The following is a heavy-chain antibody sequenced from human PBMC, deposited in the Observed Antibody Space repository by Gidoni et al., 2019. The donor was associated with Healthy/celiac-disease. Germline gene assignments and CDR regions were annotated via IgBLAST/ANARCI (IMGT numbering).Heavy chain of an antibody. CDR3: ARVRWEGMIVGEYYFDY. V-gene: IGHV3-21*01. J-gene: IGHJ4*02. D-gene: IGHD3-22*01. Sequence: EVQLVESGGGLVKPGGSLRLSCAASAFTFSSYVMNWVRQAPGKGLDWVSSISSSSSYIYYADSVKGRFTISRDNAKNSLYLQMNSLRAEDTAVYYCARVRWEGMIVGEYYFDYWGQGTLVTVSS. CDR2: ISSSSSYI. CDR1: AFTFSSYV.